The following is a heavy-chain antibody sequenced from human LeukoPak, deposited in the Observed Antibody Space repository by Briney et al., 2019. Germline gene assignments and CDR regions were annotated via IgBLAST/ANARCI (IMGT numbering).Heavy chain of an antibody. D-gene: IGHD2-21*02. J-gene: IGHJ4*02. CDR3: ARGFRYSSGWHNIVVVTAILYYFDY. CDR2: MNPNSGNT. CDR1: GYTFTSYD. V-gene: IGHV1-8*01. Sequence: ASVKVSCKASGYTFTSYDINWVRQATGQGLEWMGWMNPNSGNTGYAQKFQGRVTMTRNTSISTAYMELSSLRSEDTAVYYCARGFRYSSGWHNIVVVTAILYYFDYWGQGTLVTVSS.